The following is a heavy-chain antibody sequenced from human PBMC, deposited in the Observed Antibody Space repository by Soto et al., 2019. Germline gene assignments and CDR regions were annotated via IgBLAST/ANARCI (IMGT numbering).Heavy chain of an antibody. CDR1: GCSISSSSYY. V-gene: IGHV4-39*01. CDR3: ATSTWSDP. Sequence: NPSETLSLTCTVSGCSISSSSYYWGWIRQPPGKGLEWIGSIYYSGSTYYNPSLKSRVTISVDTSKNQFSLKLSSVTAAAMDVYSCATSTWSDPWGQGTLVTVSP. D-gene: IGHD3-3*02. CDR2: IYYSGST. J-gene: IGHJ5*02.